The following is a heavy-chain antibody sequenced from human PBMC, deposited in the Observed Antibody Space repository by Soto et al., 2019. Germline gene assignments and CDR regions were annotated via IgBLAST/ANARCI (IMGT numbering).Heavy chain of an antibody. CDR3: AAVGPGYSRSYAFDG. CDR2: IVVGSGNT. CDR1: GFTFTSFA. Sequence: ASVKVSCKASGFTFTSFAVQWVRQARGQRLEWIGWIVVGSGNTNYAQKFQERVTITRDMSTSTAYMELSSLRSEDTAVYYCAAVGPGYSRSYAFDGWGQGTLVTVSS. V-gene: IGHV1-58*01. D-gene: IGHD1-26*01. J-gene: IGHJ4*02.